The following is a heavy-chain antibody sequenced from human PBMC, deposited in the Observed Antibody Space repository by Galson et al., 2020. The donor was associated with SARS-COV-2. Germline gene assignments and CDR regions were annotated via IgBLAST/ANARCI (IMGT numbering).Heavy chain of an antibody. V-gene: IGHV1-69*06. CDR2: IIPIFGTA. J-gene: IGHJ4*02. Sequence: SSVKFSCKASGGTFSSYAISWLRQAPGQGLEWMGGIIPIFGTANYAQKFQGRVTMTEDTSTDTAYMELSRLRSEDTAVYYCATDLAYCGGDCRYYFDYWGQGTLVTVSS. D-gene: IGHD2-21*02. CDR1: GGTFSSYA. CDR3: ATDLAYCGGDCRYYFDY.